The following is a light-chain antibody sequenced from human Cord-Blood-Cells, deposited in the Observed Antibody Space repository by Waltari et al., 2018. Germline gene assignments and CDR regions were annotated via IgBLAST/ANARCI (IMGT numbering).Light chain of an antibody. CDR2: DAS. CDR1: QRVSSY. V-gene: IGKV3-11*01. J-gene: IGKJ2*01. CDR3: QQRSNT. Sequence: EIVLTQSPATLSLSPGERATLSCRASQRVSSYLAWYQQQPGQAPRLLIYDASNRATGIPARFSGSGSGTDFTLTISSLEPEDFAVYYCQQRSNTFGQGTKLEIK.